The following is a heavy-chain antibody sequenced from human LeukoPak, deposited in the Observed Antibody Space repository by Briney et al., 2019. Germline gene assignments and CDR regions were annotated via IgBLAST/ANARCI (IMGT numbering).Heavy chain of an antibody. CDR2: LIPIYGSA. D-gene: IGHD3-22*01. J-gene: IGHJ3*02. V-gene: IGHV1-69*13. CDR3: AGFFYDNSGDAFDI. CDR1: GGSFTFTSHA. Sequence: SVKVSCKASGGSFTFTSHAISWVRQAPGQGLEWMGGLIPIYGSANYAQKFQGRLTITSDEFTRTVYMELSSLRPEDSAVHYCAGFFYDNSGDAFDIWGQGTMVTVSS.